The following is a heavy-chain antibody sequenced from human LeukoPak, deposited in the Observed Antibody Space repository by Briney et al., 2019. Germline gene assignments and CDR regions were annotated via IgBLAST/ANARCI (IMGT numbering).Heavy chain of an antibody. CDR3: ARDLSSTPNWEFDY. J-gene: IGHJ4*02. V-gene: IGHV1-2*06. CDR1: GYTFNGYF. CDR2: INPSSGVT. Sequence: ASVKVSCNTSGYTFNGYFIHWVRQAAGQGLEWMGRINPSSGVTEYAQNFQGRVAMSRDTSISTASMELSWLTSDDPAVYYCARDLSSTPNWEFDYWGQGTLVTVSS. D-gene: IGHD7-27*01.